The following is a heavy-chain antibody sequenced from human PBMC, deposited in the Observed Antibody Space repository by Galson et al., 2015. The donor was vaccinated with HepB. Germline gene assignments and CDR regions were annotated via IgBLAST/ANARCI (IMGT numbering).Heavy chain of an antibody. V-gene: IGHV1-24*01. J-gene: IGHJ3*02. CDR3: ASFDILLVVRGAFDI. D-gene: IGHD3-22*01. CDR2: FDPEDGET. CDR1: GYTLAELS. Sequence: SVKVSCKVSGYTLAELSMHWVRQAPGKGLEWMGGFDPEDGETIYAQKFQGRVTTTEDTSTDTAYMELSSLRSEDTAVYYCASFDILLVVRGAFDIWGQGAMVTVSS.